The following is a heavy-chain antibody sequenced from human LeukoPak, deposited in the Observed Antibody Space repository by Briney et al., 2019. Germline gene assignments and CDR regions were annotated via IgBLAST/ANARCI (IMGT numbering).Heavy chain of an antibody. CDR2: ISGSGGST. J-gene: IGHJ5*02. CDR1: GFTFSSYA. CDR3: AKGAYSSGWSGGWFDP. D-gene: IGHD6-19*01. Sequence: GGSLRLSCAPSGFTFSSYAMSWVRQAPGKVLEWVSAISGSGGSTYYADSVKGRFTISRDNSKNTLYLQMNSLRAEDTAVYYCAKGAYSSGWSGGWFDPWGQGTLVTVSS. V-gene: IGHV3-23*01.